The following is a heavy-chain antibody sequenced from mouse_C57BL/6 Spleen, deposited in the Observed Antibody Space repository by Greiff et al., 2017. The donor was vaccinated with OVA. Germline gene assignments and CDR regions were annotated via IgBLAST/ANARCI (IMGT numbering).Heavy chain of an antibody. CDR1: GFTFSSYA. Sequence: EVKLQESGGGLVKPGGSLKLSCAASGFTFSSYAMSWVRQTPEKRLEWVATISDGGSYTYYPDNVKGRFTISRDNAKNNLYLQMSHLKSEDTAMYYCARDSGGSSSYYFDYWGQGTTLTVSS. D-gene: IGHD1-1*01. CDR2: ISDGGSYT. CDR3: ARDSGGSSSYYFDY. V-gene: IGHV5-4*01. J-gene: IGHJ2*01.